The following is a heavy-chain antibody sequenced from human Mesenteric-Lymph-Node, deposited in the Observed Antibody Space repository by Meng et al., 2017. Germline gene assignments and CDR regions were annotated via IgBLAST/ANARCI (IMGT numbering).Heavy chain of an antibody. CDR1: GDSHTSGYYS. CDR3: VRDTRRGGGWFDP. CDR2: IYHGVNI. D-gene: IGHD3-10*01. J-gene: IGHJ5*02. Sequence: QIQVQESGSGLVRPSQTLSLTCAVSGDSHTSGYYSWTWIRQPPGKGLEWIGYIYHGVNIYYTPSLRSRVTISVDKSRNQFSLKLSSVSAADTAVYYCVRDTRRGGGWFDPWGQGTLVTVSS. V-gene: IGHV4-30-2*01.